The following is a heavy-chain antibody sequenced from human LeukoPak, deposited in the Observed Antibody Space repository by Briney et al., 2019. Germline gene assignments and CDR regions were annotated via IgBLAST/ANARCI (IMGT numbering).Heavy chain of an antibody. V-gene: IGHV3-33*01. CDR2: IWYDGSNK. J-gene: IGHJ4*02. D-gene: IGHD3-10*01. Sequence: GGSLRLSYAASGFTFSSYGMHWVRQAPGKGLEWVAVIWYDGSNKYYADSVKGRFTISRDNSKNTLYLQMNSLRAEDTAVYYCARAQRRGPFDYWGQGTLVTVSS. CDR1: GFTFSSYG. CDR3: ARAQRRGPFDY.